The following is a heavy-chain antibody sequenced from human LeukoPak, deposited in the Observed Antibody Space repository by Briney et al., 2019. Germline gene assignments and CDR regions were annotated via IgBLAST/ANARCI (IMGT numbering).Heavy chain of an antibody. CDR2: IYYSGST. J-gene: IGHJ5*02. D-gene: IGHD6-19*01. CDR3: ARAYSSGWYNWFDP. V-gene: IGHV4-59*01. CDR1: GGSFSGYY. Sequence: PSETLSLTCAVYGGSFSGYYWSWIRQPPGKGLEWIGYIYYSGSTNYNPSLKSRVTISVDTSKNQFSLKLSSVTAADTAVYYCARAYSSGWYNWFDPWGQGTLVTVSS.